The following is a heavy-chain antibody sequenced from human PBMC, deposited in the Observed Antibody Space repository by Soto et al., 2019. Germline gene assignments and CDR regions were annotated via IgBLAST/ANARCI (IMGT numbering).Heavy chain of an antibody. V-gene: IGHV1-46*01. CDR1: GYTFTTYH. CDR2: IYPSGGGT. D-gene: IGHD6-13*01. J-gene: IGHJ4*02. Sequence: QVQLVQSGAEVKEPGASVKVSCKASGYTFTTYHLHWVRQAPGQGLEWMGIIYPSGGGTRYAQKFQGRLTMTRDTSTSTLYMELSSLRSEDTAVYYCAKDGSNWAFDYWGQGTLVTFSS. CDR3: AKDGSNWAFDY.